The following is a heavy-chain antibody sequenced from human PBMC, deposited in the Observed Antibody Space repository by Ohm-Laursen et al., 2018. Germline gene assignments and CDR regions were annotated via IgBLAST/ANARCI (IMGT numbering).Heavy chain of an antibody. D-gene: IGHD6-13*01. CDR1: GGSISSYY. J-gene: IGHJ4*02. Sequence: SDTLSLTCTVSGGSISSYYWSWIRQPPGKGLEWIGYIYYSGSTNYNPSLKSRVTISVDTSKNQFSLKLSSVTAADTAVYYCARRYSSSWSQFDYWGQGTLVTVSS. CDR3: ARRYSSSWSQFDY. V-gene: IGHV4-59*08. CDR2: IYYSGST.